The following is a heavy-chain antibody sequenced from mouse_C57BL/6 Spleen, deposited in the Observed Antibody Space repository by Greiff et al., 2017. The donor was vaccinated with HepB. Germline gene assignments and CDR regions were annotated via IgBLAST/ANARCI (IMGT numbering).Heavy chain of an antibody. J-gene: IGHJ2*01. CDR1: GYTFTSYW. Sequence: QVQLQQPGAELVKPGASVKLSCKASGYTFTSYWMQWVKQRPGQGLEWIGEIDPSDSYTNYNQKFKGKATLTVDTSSSTAYMQLSSLTSEDSAVYYCAWGSYYFDYWGHGTTLTVSS. D-gene: IGHD4-1*01. V-gene: IGHV1-50*01. CDR3: AWGSYYFDY. CDR2: IDPSDSYT.